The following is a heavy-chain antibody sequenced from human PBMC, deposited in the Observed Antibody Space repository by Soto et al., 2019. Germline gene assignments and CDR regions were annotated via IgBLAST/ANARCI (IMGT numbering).Heavy chain of an antibody. J-gene: IGHJ4*02. Sequence: QVQLQESGPGLVKPSQTLSLTCTVSGGSISSGGYYWSWIRQHLGKGLEWIGYIYYSGSTYYNPSLLSRGAISVDTSKNEFSQKLSSVSAADAAVYYCARELSYGDQKPGYWGQGTLVTVSS. CDR3: ARELSYGDQKPGY. V-gene: IGHV4-31*03. CDR1: GGSISSGGYY. D-gene: IGHD4-17*01. CDR2: IYYSGST.